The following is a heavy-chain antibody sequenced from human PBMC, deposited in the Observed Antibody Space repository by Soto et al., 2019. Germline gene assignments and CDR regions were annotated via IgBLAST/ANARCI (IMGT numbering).Heavy chain of an antibody. D-gene: IGHD3-3*01. CDR3: ARGGADFWSGYQHYGMDV. V-gene: IGHV1-8*01. J-gene: IGHJ6*02. CDR2: MNPNSGNT. CDR1: GYTFTSYD. Sequence: ASVKVSCKASGYTFTSYDINWVRQATGQGLEWMGWMNPNSGNTGYAQKFQGRVTMTRNTSISTAYMELRSLRSEDTAVYYCARGGADFWSGYQHYGMDVWGQGTTVTVSS.